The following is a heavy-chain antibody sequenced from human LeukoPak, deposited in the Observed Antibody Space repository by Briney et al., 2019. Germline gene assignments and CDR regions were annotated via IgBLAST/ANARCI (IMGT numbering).Heavy chain of an antibody. CDR1: GFTFSSYS. V-gene: IGHV3-48*01. J-gene: IGHJ4*02. D-gene: IGHD6-13*01. CDR3: ARDPYSRHHSSSWPNPADY. CDR2: ISSSSSTI. Sequence: GGSLRLSCAASGFTFSSYSMNWVRQAPGKGLEWVSYISSSSSTIYYADSVKGRFTISRDNAKNSLYLQMNSLRAEDTAVYYCARDPYSRHHSSSWPNPADYWGQGTLVTVSS.